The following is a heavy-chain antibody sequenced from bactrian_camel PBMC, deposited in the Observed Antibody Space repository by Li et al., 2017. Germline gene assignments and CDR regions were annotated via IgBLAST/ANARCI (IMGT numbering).Heavy chain of an antibody. Sequence: EVQLVESGGGSVQSGGSLRLSCTSSGYTFTGYCMGWFRQVPGKDREGVASIRSDGTFRYADAVKGRFTISQDNAKNTLYLRMNSLKPEDTAIYYCAAKANIYGYCAGSWMDSTTSVGFWGQGTQVTVS. CDR3: AAKANIYGYCAGSWMDSTTSVGF. CDR2: IRSDGTF. D-gene: IGHD1*01. V-gene: IGHV3S67*01. J-gene: IGHJ6*01. CDR1: GYTFTGYC.